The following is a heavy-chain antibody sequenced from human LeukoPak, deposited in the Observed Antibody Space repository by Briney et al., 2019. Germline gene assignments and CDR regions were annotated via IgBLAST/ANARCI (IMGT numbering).Heavy chain of an antibody. J-gene: IGHJ6*02. CDR3: AKEVSDIVVVPTGYYYGMDV. V-gene: IGHV3-30*18. CDR2: ISYDGSNK. Sequence: GRSLRLSCAASGFTFSSYGMHWVRQAPGKGVGWVAVISYDGSNKKYAESVKGGFTISRDNSKNTLYLQMNSLRAEDTAVYYCAKEVSDIVVVPTGYYYGMDVWGQGTTVTVSS. D-gene: IGHD2-15*01. CDR1: GFTFSSYG.